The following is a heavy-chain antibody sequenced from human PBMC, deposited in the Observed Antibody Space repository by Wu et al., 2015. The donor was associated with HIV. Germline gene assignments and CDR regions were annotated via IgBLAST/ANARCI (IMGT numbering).Heavy chain of an antibody. CDR2: MDPKTGSA. J-gene: IGHJ6*03. Sequence: QVQLVQSGAEVKNPGASVKVSCRVSGYRFTSFNINWIRQVHGRGLEWMGWMDPKTGSAAFGRNFQGRVSMTKNNSISTAYMDLSRVTSDDTAIYYCARGRGSNYYLDVWGKGTTVTVSS. CDR1: GYRFTSFN. V-gene: IGHV1-8*02. CDR3: ARGRGSNYYLDV. D-gene: IGHD3-10*01.